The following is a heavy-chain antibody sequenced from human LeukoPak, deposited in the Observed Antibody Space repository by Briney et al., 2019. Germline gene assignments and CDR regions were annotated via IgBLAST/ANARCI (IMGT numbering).Heavy chain of an antibody. CDR1: GGSMSHH. D-gene: IGHD5-24*01. CDR2: ISHTAST. V-gene: IGHV4-59*11. Sequence: ASETLSLTCTVSGGSMSHHWSWIRQSPGKGLEWIGYISHTASTNYNPSLKSRVTLSIDTSKSQLSFQLTSVTADCAREKSPERKTWLQLGAFDVWGQGTVVTVSS. CDR3: ERKTWLQLGAFDV. J-gene: IGHJ3*01.